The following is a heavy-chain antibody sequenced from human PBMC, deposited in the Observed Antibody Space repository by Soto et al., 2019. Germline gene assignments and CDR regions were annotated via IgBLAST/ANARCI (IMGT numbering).Heavy chain of an antibody. Sequence: QVQLVQSGAEVKKPGASVKVSCKASGYTFTSYGISWVRQAPGQGLEWMGWNSAYNVNTNHAQKLQGRGTRTTGTSPGPAYMELRSLRSDDTAVYYCARDRGSYALDYWGQGTLVTVSS. D-gene: IGHD1-26*01. CDR3: ARDRGSYALDY. J-gene: IGHJ4*02. CDR2: NSAYNVNT. V-gene: IGHV1-18*01. CDR1: GYTFTSYG.